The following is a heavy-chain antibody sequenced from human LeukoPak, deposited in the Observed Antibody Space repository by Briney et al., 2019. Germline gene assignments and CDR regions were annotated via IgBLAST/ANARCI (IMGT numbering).Heavy chain of an antibody. V-gene: IGHV1-2*02. CDR2: INPNSGGT. CDR1: GYTFTGYY. J-gene: IGHJ4*02. Sequence: ASEKVSCKASGYTFTGYYMHWVRQAPGQGLEWMGWINPNSGGTNYAQKFQGRVTMTRDTSISTAYMELSRLRSDDTAVYYCARGLDYYGSGSYDTLAGYWGQGTLVTVSS. CDR3: ARGLDYYGSGSYDTLAGY. D-gene: IGHD3-10*01.